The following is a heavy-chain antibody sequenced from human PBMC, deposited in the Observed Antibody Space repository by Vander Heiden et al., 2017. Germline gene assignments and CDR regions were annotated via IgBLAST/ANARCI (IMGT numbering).Heavy chain of an antibody. V-gene: IGHV3-30-3*01. CDR3: GRGDSGSDRGAFDI. CDR1: GFTFSSYA. J-gene: IGHJ3*02. CDR2: ISYDGSNK. D-gene: IGHD1-26*01. Sequence: QVQLVESGAGVVQPGRSLRLPCAASGFTFSSYAMHWVRQAPGKGLEWVAVISYDGSNKYYADALKGRFTISRDNSKNTLYLQMKSMRAEETAVYYCGRGDSGSDRGAFDIWGQGTMVTVSS.